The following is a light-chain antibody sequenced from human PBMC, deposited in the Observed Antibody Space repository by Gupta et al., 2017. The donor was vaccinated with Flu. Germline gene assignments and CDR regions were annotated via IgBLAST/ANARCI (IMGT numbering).Light chain of an antibody. V-gene: IGKV1-39*01. Sequence: DIQMTQSPSSLYASLGDRISITCRASEDINTYLNWYQQRPGESPKLLVFSASTLQGGVPSRFSGSGSGTDFTLTIASLQPGDFATYYCQQTYTMTPTFGQGTKL. CDR3: QQTYTMTPT. J-gene: IGKJ2*01. CDR2: SAS. CDR1: EDINTY.